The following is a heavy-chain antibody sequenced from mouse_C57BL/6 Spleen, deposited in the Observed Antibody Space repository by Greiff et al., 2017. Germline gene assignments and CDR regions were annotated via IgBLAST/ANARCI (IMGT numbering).Heavy chain of an antibody. CDR2: ISSGGSYT. D-gene: IGHD2-4*01. CDR3: ARRDDYDWFAY. CDR1: GFTFSSYG. J-gene: IGHJ3*01. V-gene: IGHV5-6*01. Sequence: EVQRVESGGDLVKPGGSLKLSCAASGFTFSSYGMSWVRQTPDKRLEWVATISSGGSYTYYPDSVKGRFTISRDNAKNTLYLQMSSLKSEDTAMYYCARRDDYDWFAYWGQGTLVTVSA.